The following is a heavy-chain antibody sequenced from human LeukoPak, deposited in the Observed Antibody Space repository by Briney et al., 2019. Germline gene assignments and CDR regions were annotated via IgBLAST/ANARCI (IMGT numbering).Heavy chain of an antibody. Sequence: SQTLSLTCAISGDSVSSNSAAWNWIRQSPSSGLEWLGRTYYRSKWYNDYAVSVKSRITINPDTSKNQFSLQLNSVTPEDTAVYYCAREMVVVAATRYYYYYYMDVWGKGTTVTVSS. D-gene: IGHD2-15*01. CDR3: AREMVVVAATRYYYYYYMDV. CDR2: TYYRSKWYN. V-gene: IGHV6-1*01. CDR1: GDSVSSNSAA. J-gene: IGHJ6*03.